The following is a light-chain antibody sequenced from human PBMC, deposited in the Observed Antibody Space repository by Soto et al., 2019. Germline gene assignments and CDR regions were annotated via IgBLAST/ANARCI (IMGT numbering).Light chain of an antibody. V-gene: IGKV3-15*01. CDR2: AAS. CDR1: QSLSFN. J-gene: IGKJ1*01. CDR3: QHYNSYSEA. Sequence: EIVMTPSPATLSVSPGERATLSFRASQSLSFNLAWYQQKPGQAPRLLIYAASTRATGIPARFSGSGSGTEFTLTISSLQPDDFATYYCQHYNSYSEAFGQGTKVDIK.